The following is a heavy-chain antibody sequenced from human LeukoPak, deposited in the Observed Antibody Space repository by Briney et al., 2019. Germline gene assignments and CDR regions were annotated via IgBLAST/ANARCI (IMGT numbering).Heavy chain of an antibody. CDR2: INPSGGST. Sequence: ASVKVSCKASGYTFTSYYMHWVRQAPGQGLEWMGIINPSGGSTSYAQKFQGRVTMTRNTSISTAYMELSSLGSEDTAVYYCARGPKDWKGPSFHYWGQGTLVTVSS. J-gene: IGHJ4*02. V-gene: IGHV1-46*01. D-gene: IGHD1-1*01. CDR1: GYTFTSYY. CDR3: ARGPKDWKGPSFHY.